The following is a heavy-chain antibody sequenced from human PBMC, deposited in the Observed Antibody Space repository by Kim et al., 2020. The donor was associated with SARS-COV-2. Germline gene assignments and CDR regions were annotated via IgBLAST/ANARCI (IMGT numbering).Heavy chain of an antibody. Sequence: GGSLRLSCTASGLTFGDHALSWFRQAPGKGLEWVGFIRSKAYGGTTEYAASVKGRFTFSRDDSKSIAYLQMNSLKTDDTAVYYCASAYGSGSYYPFDYWGQGTLVTVSS. V-gene: IGHV3-49*03. J-gene: IGHJ4*02. D-gene: IGHD3-10*01. CDR3: ASAYGSGSYYPFDY. CDR2: IRSKAYGGTT. CDR1: GLTFGDHA.